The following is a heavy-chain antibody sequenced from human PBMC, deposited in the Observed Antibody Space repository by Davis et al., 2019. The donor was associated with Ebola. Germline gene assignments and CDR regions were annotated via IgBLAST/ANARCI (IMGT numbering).Heavy chain of an antibody. CDR3: ARDRGMIAAAGTVDY. J-gene: IGHJ4*02. D-gene: IGHD6-13*01. V-gene: IGHV1-18*01. CDR2: ISAYNGNT. Sequence: ASVKVSCKASGYTFTSYGISWVRQAPGQGLEWMGWISAYNGNTNYAQKLQGRVTMTTDTSTSTAYMELRSLRSDDTAVYYCARDRGMIAAAGTVDYWGQGTLVTVPS. CDR1: GYTFTSYG.